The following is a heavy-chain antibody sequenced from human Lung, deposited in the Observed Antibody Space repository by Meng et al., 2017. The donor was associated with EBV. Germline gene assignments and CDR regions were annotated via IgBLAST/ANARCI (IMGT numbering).Heavy chain of an antibody. V-gene: IGHV1-69*01. CDR1: GGTFSSYA. Sequence: QVQRVQSGAEVEKPGSAGKVPCKASGGTFSSYAISWVRQAPGQGLEWMGGIIPIFGTANYAQKFQGRVTITADESTSTAYMELSSLRSEDTAVYYCARDQGPGGFDYWGQGTLVTVSS. D-gene: IGHD1-26*01. CDR3: ARDQGPGGFDY. CDR2: IIPIFGTA. J-gene: IGHJ4*02.